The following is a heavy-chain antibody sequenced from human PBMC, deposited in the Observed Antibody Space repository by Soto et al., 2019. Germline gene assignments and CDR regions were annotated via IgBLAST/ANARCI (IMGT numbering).Heavy chain of an antibody. J-gene: IGHJ6*02. CDR2: ISSSSSYI. V-gene: IGHV3-21*01. D-gene: IGHD3-9*01. CDR1: GFTFSSYS. CDR3: ARGPYYDILTGYYYYYYGMDV. Sequence: GGSLRLSCAASGFTFSSYSMNWVRQAPGKGLEWVSSISSSSSYIYYAESVKGRFTISRDNAKNSLYLQMNSLRAEDTAVYYCARGPYYDILTGYYYYYYGMDVWGQGTTVTVSS.